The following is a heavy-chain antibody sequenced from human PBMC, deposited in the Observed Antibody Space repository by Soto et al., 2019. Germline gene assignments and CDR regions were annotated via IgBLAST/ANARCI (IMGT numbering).Heavy chain of an antibody. J-gene: IGHJ3*02. Sequence: ASVKVSCKASGYTFTSYYMHWVRQAPGQGLEWMGIINPSGGNTNYAQKFQDRVTITRDRSTSTAYMELSSLRSEDTAMYYCARSEGDLDAFDIWGQGTMVTVSS. CDR2: INPSGGNT. V-gene: IGHV1-46*01. CDR1: GYTFTSYY. CDR3: ARSEGDLDAFDI. D-gene: IGHD2-21*02.